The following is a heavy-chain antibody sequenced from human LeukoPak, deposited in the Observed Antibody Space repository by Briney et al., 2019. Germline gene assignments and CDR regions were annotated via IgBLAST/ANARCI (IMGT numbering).Heavy chain of an antibody. CDR1: GGPISSYY. Sequence: SETLSLTCTVSGGPISSYYWSWLRQPPGKGLEWIGYIYYSGSTNYNPSLKSRVTISVDTSKNQFSLKLSSVTAADTAVYYCARAHYDFWSGYPHNWFDPWGQGTLVTVSS. V-gene: IGHV4-59*01. CDR3: ARAHYDFWSGYPHNWFDP. J-gene: IGHJ5*02. CDR2: IYYSGST. D-gene: IGHD3-3*01.